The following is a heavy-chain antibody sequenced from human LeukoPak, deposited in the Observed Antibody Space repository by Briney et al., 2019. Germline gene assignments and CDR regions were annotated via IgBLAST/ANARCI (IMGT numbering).Heavy chain of an antibody. D-gene: IGHD3-10*01. CDR2: ISGSGDTT. Sequence: GGSLRLSCATSGFIFSNYAVNWVRQAPGKGLEWVSIISGSGDTTYYADSVKGRFTISRDNSKNTLYLQMNSLRAEDTAVYYCAKEGDYYGSGSYRDGFDIWGQGTRATVSS. V-gene: IGHV3-23*01. CDR3: AKEGDYYGSGSYRDGFDI. CDR1: GFIFSNYA. J-gene: IGHJ3*02.